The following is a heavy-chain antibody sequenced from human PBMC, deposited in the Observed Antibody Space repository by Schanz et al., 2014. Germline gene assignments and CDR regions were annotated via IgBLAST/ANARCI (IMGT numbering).Heavy chain of an antibody. V-gene: IGHV3-9*02. CDR3: AKGSRSGSKVMDV. D-gene: IGHD3-10*01. Sequence: EVQVVESGGGLVQPGGSLRLSCTASGFNSDDYAMHWVRQAPGKGLEWVSNIPWNGAAIGYAGSVRGRFTISRDSAKNSLYLQMNSLRPEDTALYYCAKGSRSGSKVMDVWGKGTTDTVSS. CDR2: IPWNGAAI. J-gene: IGHJ6*03. CDR1: GFNSDDYA.